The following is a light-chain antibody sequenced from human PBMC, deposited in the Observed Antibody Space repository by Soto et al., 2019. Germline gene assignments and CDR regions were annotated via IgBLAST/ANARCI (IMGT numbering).Light chain of an antibody. CDR3: KQYGRSPP. V-gene: IGKV3-20*01. Sequence: EIVLTQSPGTLSLSPGDRATLSCRASQSLTNNYFAWYQQKPGRALRLLIDGASTRATGIQDRFSGSESGTDFTLTIKSLEPEDSAVYYCKQYGRSPPFGQGTRLEIK. J-gene: IGKJ5*01. CDR1: QSLTNNY. CDR2: GAS.